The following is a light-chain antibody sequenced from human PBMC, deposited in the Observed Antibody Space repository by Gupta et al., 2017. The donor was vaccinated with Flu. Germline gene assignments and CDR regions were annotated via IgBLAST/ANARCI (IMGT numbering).Light chain of an antibody. CDR1: QSVSSSY. CDR3: QQYGSSPPWT. CDR2: GAS. Sequence: EIVLTPSPGTLSLSPGERATLSCRASQSVSSSYLAWYQQKPGQAPRLLIYGASSRATGIPDRFIGSGSGTDFTLTISRLEPEDFAVYYCQQYGSSPPWTFGQGTKVEIK. V-gene: IGKV3-20*01. J-gene: IGKJ1*01.